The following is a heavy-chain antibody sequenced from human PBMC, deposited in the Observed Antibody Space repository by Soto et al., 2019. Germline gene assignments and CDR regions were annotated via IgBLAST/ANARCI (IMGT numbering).Heavy chain of an antibody. V-gene: IGHV1-69*08. CDR3: ARDSPIGSTFSGYDAIDY. CDR1: GGPFSNDI. J-gene: IGHJ4*02. Sequence: QVQLVQSGAEVKKPGSSVKVSCKASGGPFSNDIITWVRQAPGQGLEWMGRIIPLLSTATYAQKFQGRLTITADRSTGTAYMELNSLTSEDTAVYYCARDSPIGSTFSGYDAIDYWGQGTQLTVSS. D-gene: IGHD5-12*01. CDR2: IIPLLSTA.